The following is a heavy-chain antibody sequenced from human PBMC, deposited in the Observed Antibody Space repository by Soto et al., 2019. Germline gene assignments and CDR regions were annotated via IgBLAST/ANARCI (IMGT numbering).Heavy chain of an antibody. Sequence: GASVKVSCKASGYTFTSYGISWVRQAPGQGLEWMGWISAYNGNTNYAQKLQGRVTMTTDTSTSTAYMELRSLRSDDTAVYYCARDLLRIAVAGLNYFDYCGQGTLVPVSS. J-gene: IGHJ4*02. CDR2: ISAYNGNT. CDR3: ARDLLRIAVAGLNYFDY. D-gene: IGHD6-19*01. CDR1: GYTFTSYG. V-gene: IGHV1-18*01.